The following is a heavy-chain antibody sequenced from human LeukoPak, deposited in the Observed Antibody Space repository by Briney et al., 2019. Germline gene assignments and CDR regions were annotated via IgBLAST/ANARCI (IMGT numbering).Heavy chain of an antibody. V-gene: IGHV3-23*01. J-gene: IGHJ4*02. D-gene: IGHD2-2*02. CDR1: GFTFSSYA. CDR3: ARDKGYCSSTSCYRSYYFDY. Sequence: GGSLRLSCAASGFTFSSYAMSWVRQAPGKGLEWVSAISGSGGSTYYADSVKGRFTISRDNSKNTLYLQMNSLRAEDTAVYYCARDKGYCSSTSCYRSYYFDYWSQGTLVTVSS. CDR2: ISGSGGST.